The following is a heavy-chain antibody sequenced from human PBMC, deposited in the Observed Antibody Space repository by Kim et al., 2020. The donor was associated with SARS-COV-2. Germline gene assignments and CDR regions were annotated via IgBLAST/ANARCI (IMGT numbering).Heavy chain of an antibody. CDR1: GFTFSSYA. Sequence: GGSLRLSCAASGFTFSSYAMSWVRQAPGKGLEWVSGITGSGSSTFYADSVKGRFTISRDNSKNTLYLQMNSLRAEDTAVYYCANGSCCSVYSLDYWGQATLATVSS. CDR3: ANGSCCSVYSLDY. CDR2: ITGSGSST. J-gene: IGHJ4*02. V-gene: IGHV3-23*01. D-gene: IGHD3-22*01.